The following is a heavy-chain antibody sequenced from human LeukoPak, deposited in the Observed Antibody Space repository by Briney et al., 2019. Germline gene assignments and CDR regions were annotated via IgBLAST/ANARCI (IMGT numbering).Heavy chain of an antibody. Sequence: GGSLRLSCAASGNYWMHWVRQALGKGLVWVSHINSDGSWTSYADSVKGRFTISKDNAKNTVYPQMNNLRAEDTAVYYCVSFYEAYWGRGTLVTVSS. J-gene: IGHJ4*02. CDR3: VSFYEAY. CDR1: GNYW. V-gene: IGHV3-74*01. CDR2: INSDGSWT. D-gene: IGHD2/OR15-2a*01.